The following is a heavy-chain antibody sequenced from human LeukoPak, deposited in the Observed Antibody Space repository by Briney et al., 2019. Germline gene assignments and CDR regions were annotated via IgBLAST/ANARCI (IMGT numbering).Heavy chain of an antibody. V-gene: IGHV4-61*02. CDR3: ARELEGSSWHTIGGIDY. D-gene: IGHD6-13*01. CDR2: IYTGGST. J-gene: IGHJ4*02. Sequence: PSQTLSLTCTVSGASISSGHYYWSWIRQPAGKGLEWIGRIYTGGSTNYNPSLKSRVTMSVDTSKNQFSLKLNSVTAADTAVYYCARELEGSSWHTIGGIDYWGQGTLVTVSS. CDR1: GASISSGHYY.